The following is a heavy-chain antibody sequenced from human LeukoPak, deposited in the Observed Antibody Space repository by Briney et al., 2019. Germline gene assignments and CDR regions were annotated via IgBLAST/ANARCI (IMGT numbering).Heavy chain of an antibody. CDR1: GYTFTDYY. D-gene: IGHD3-22*01. Sequence: ASVKVSCKASGYTFTDYYIHWVRQAPGQGLEWVGIINPSGGTTSYAQKFQGRVTMTRDTSTSTVYMELSSLRSEDTAVYYCATHYYDSSGYYSNYWGQGTLVTVSS. V-gene: IGHV1-46*01. CDR2: INPSGGTT. CDR3: ATHYYDSSGYYSNY. J-gene: IGHJ4*02.